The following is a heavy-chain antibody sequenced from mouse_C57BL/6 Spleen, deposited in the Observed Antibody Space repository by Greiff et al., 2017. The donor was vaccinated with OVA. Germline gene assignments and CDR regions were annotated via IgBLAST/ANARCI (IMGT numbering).Heavy chain of an antibody. Sequence: VKLVESGAELMKPGASVKLSCKATGYTFTGYWIEWVKQRPGHGLEWIGEILPGSGSTNYNEKFKGKATFTADTSSNTAYMQLSSLTTEDSAIYYCDRSRRLGVTTYAMDYWGQGTSVTVSS. CDR2: ILPGSGST. J-gene: IGHJ4*01. CDR3: DRSRRLGVTTYAMDY. CDR1: GYTFTGYW. D-gene: IGHD2-2*01. V-gene: IGHV1-9*01.